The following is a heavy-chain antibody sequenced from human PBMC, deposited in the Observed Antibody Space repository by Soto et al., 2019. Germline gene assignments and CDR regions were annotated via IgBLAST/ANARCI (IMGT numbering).Heavy chain of an antibody. D-gene: IGHD6-13*01. CDR1: GDSVSSGSSY. CDR2: IYYSGST. V-gene: IGHV4-61*01. Sequence: SETLSLTCTVSGDSVSSGSSYWGWIRQPPGKELEWIGYIYYSGSTKYNPSLRSRVTISIDTAKNQFSLKVSSVTAADTAVYYCARYSIAAAGNWFDPWGQGTLVTVSS. CDR3: ARYSIAAAGNWFDP. J-gene: IGHJ5*02.